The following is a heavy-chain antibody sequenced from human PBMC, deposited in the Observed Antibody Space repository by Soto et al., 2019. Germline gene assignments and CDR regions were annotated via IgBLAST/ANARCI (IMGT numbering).Heavy chain of an antibody. CDR1: GGSISSSSYY. CDR3: ARHQYCGGDCYSKVFDY. D-gene: IGHD2-21*01. V-gene: IGHV4-39*01. Sequence: QLQLQESGPGLVKPSETLSLTCTVSGGSISSSSYYWGWIRQPPGKGLEWIGSIYYSGSTYYNPSLKSRVTISVDTSKNQFSLKLSSVTAADTAVYYCARHQYCGGDCYSKVFDYWGQGTLVTVSS. CDR2: IYYSGST. J-gene: IGHJ4*02.